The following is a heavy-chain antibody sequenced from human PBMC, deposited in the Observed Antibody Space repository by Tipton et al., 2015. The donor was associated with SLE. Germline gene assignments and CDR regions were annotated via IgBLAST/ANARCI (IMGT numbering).Heavy chain of an antibody. J-gene: IGHJ3*02. CDR3: ARGSSGWYYGAFDI. CDR2: ISSSSSYI. D-gene: IGHD6-19*01. V-gene: IGHV3-21*01. Sequence: VQLVQSGGGVVQPGRSLRLSCAASGFTFSSYSMNWVRQAPGKGLEWVSSISSSSSYIYYADSVKGRFTISRDNAKNSLYLQMNSLRAEDTAVYYCARGSSGWYYGAFDIWGQGTMVTVSS. CDR1: GFTFSSYS.